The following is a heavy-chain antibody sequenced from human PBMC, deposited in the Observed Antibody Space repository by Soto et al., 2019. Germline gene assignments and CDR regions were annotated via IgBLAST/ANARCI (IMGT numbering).Heavy chain of an antibody. CDR3: ARHDDSSGYYLEYFDY. D-gene: IGHD3-22*01. CDR1: GCTISSSRCH. V-gene: IGHV4-39*01. J-gene: IGHJ4*02. CDR2: IYYSGST. Sequence: PSETLSLTCTVSGCTISSSRCHWGWIRQPPGKGLEWIGSIYYSGSTYYNPSLKSRVTISVDTSKNQFSLKLSSVTAADTAVYYCARHDDSSGYYLEYFDYWGQGTLVTVSS.